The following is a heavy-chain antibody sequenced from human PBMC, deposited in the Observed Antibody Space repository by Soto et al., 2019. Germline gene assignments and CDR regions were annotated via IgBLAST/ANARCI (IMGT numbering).Heavy chain of an antibody. V-gene: IGHV3-23*01. J-gene: IGHJ4*02. Sequence: GGSLRLSCAASGFTFSSYAMSWVRQAPGKGLEWVSAISGSGGSTYYADSVKGRFTISRDNSKNTLYLQMNSLRAEDTAVYYCAKVEGSGSYYECFDYWGQGTLVTVSS. CDR2: ISGSGGST. CDR1: GFTFSSYA. D-gene: IGHD3-10*01. CDR3: AKVEGSGSYYECFDY.